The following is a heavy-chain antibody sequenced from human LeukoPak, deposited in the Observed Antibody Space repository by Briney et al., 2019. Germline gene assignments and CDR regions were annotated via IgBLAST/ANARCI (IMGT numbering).Heavy chain of an antibody. D-gene: IGHD3-22*01. Sequence: GGSLRLSCAASGFTFSSYEMNWVRQAPGKALEWVSYISSSGSTKYYADSVKGRFTISRDNAKNSLYLQMNSLRAEDTAVYYCAKERRTYYYDRSGYYYDDAFDIWGQGTKVTVSS. CDR3: AKERRTYYYDRSGYYYDDAFDI. J-gene: IGHJ3*02. V-gene: IGHV3-48*03. CDR1: GFTFSSYE. CDR2: ISSSGSTK.